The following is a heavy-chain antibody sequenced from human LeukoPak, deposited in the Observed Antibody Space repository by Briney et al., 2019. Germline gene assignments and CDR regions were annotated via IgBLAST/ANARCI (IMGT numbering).Heavy chain of an antibody. CDR1: GVSISSTGYY. CDR2: LFNSGVT. Sequence: SETLSLTCTVSGVSISSTGYYWGWIRQSPGKRLEWIGSLFNSGVTYYSPSLKSRVSTSVDTSNNHFSLRLTSLTAADTAIYYCARHRVASAYSSFDYWGQGTLVTVSS. V-gene: IGHV4-39*01. D-gene: IGHD2-15*01. CDR3: ARHRVASAYSSFDY. J-gene: IGHJ4*02.